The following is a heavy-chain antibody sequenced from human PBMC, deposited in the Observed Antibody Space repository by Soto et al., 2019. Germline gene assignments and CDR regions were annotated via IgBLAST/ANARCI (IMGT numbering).Heavy chain of an antibody. D-gene: IGHD3-3*01. V-gene: IGHV3-9*01. Sequence: EVQLVESGGGLVQPGRSLRLSCAASGFTFEDYAMHWVRQAPGKGPEWVSGISWNSGNIGYAETVKGRFTISRDNAKXXXXXXXXXXXXXXXXXYYCVKDGLTSVFGLVYDGSDIWGHGTMVTVSS. CDR1: GFTFEDYA. CDR2: ISWNSGNI. J-gene: IGHJ3*02. CDR3: VKDGLTSVFGLVYDGSDI.